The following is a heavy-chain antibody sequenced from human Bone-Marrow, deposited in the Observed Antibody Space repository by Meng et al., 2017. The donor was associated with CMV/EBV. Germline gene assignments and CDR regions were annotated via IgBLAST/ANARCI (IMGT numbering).Heavy chain of an antibody. D-gene: IGHD6-19*01. Sequence: SLKISCAASGFTFDDYAMHWVRQAPGKGLEWVSGISWNSGSIGYADSVKGRFTISRDNAKNSLYLQMNSLRAEDTALYYCAKGPNSGWAYYYYEMDVWGQGTTVTVSS. CDR1: GFTFDDYA. CDR3: AKGPNSGWAYYYYEMDV. V-gene: IGHV3-9*01. J-gene: IGHJ6*02. CDR2: ISWNSGSI.